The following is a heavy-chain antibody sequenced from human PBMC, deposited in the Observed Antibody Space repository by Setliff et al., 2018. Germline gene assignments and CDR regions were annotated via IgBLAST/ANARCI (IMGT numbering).Heavy chain of an antibody. CDR2: VSSSGSP. V-gene: IGHV4-59*11. CDR3: ARLYHKENSADFRRAPFDV. J-gene: IGHJ3*01. D-gene: IGHD2-21*01. CDR1: GGSLTQRY. Sequence: PSETLSLTCTLSGGSLTQRYWSWIRQSPGKGLDWIGYVSSSGSPNYSPSFKSRVTMSIDTSKNQFSLKLSSVTASGTAVYYCARLYHKENSADFRRAPFDVWGQGIMVT.